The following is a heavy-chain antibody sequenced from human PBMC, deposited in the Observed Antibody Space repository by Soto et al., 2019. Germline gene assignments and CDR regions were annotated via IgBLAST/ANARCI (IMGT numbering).Heavy chain of an antibody. Sequence: LSLTCTVSGGSISSGGYYWSWIRQHPGKGLEWIGYIYYSGSTYYNPSLKSRVTISVDTSKNQFSLKLSSVTAADTAVYYGARLRYFDWLGFDSWGQGTMVTVSS. CDR2: IYYSGST. J-gene: IGHJ3*02. V-gene: IGHV4-31*03. D-gene: IGHD3-9*01. CDR1: GGSISSGGYY. CDR3: ARLRYFDWLGFDS.